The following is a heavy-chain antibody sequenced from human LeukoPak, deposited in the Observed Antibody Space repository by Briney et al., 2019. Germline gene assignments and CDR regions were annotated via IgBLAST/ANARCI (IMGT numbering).Heavy chain of an antibody. CDR3: ARDRGGVAGTGY. CDR2: IYTSGST. D-gene: IGHD6-19*01. V-gene: IGHV4-61*02. J-gene: IGHJ4*02. Sequence: PSETLSLTCTVSGGSISSGSYYWSWIRQPAGKGLEWIGRIYTSGSTNYNPSLKSRVTISVDTSKNQFSLKLSSVTAADTAVYYCARDRGGVAGTGYWGQGTLVTVSS. CDR1: GGSISSGSYY.